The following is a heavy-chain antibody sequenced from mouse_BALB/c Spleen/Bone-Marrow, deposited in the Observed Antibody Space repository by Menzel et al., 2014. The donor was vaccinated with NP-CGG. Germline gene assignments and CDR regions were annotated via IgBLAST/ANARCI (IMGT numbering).Heavy chain of an antibody. Sequence: EVQLVESGGGLVQPGGSLKLPCATSGFTFXDYYMYWVRQTPEKRLEWVAYISNGGGSTYYPDTVKGRFTISRDNAKNTLYLQMSRLKSEDTAMYYCARHNYDETWFAYWGQGTLVTVSA. J-gene: IGHJ3*01. CDR1: GFTFXDYY. CDR2: ISNGGGST. CDR3: ARHNYDETWFAY. D-gene: IGHD2-4*01. V-gene: IGHV5-12*02.